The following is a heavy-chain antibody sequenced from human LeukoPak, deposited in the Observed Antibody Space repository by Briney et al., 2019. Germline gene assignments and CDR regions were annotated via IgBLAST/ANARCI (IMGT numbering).Heavy chain of an antibody. CDR3: ARTYYYDSSGYLNHWFDP. Sequence: MPSETLSLTCTVSGGSISSYYWSWIRQPAGKGLEWIGYIYDIGSTKYNPSLKSRVTMSVDTSKNQFSLKLSSVTAADTAVYHCARTYYYDSSGYLNHWFDPWGQGTLVTVSS. D-gene: IGHD3-22*01. CDR2: IYDIGST. CDR1: GGSISSYY. V-gene: IGHV4-59*08. J-gene: IGHJ5*02.